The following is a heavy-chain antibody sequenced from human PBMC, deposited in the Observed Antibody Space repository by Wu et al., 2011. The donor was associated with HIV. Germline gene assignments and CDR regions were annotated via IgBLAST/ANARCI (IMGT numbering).Heavy chain of an antibody. CDR3: ASGGTVAGNFDH. CDR1: GGTFSTYT. CDR2: IIPILNTP. Sequence: QVQLVQSGAEVKKPGSSVKVSCEASGGTFSTYTVIWVRQAPGQGLEWMGRIIPILNTPNYAPKFQGRITIAADRPSRSVYLELSSLTFEDTAMYYCASGGTVAGNFDHWGQGTLVTVSS. V-gene: IGHV1-69*08. D-gene: IGHD6-19*01. J-gene: IGHJ4*02.